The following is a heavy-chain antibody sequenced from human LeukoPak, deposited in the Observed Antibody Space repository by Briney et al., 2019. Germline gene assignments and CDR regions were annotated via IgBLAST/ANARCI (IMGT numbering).Heavy chain of an antibody. Sequence: GGSLRLSCAASGFSFNSHGMHWVRQAPDKGLEWVAVISDDGSKGYYADSVKGRFTISRDNSKNTLYLQMNSLRAEDTAVYYCARDRPSLVLVTTTHYYYYYGMDVWGQGTTVTVSS. CDR3: ARDRPSLVLVTTTHYYYYYGMDV. D-gene: IGHD4-17*01. J-gene: IGHJ6*02. CDR1: GFSFNSHG. V-gene: IGHV3-30*03. CDR2: ISDDGSKG.